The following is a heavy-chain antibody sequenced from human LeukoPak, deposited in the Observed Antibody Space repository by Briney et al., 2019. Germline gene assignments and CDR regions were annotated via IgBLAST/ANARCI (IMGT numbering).Heavy chain of an antibody. CDR2: INPSGGST. D-gene: IGHD3-10*01. CDR3: AGVVSGSGSWITPNWFDP. CDR1: GYTFTSYY. J-gene: IGHJ5*02. V-gene: IGHV1-46*01. Sequence: ASVKVSCKASGYTFTSYYMHWVRQAPGQGLEWMGIINPSGGSTSYAQKFQGRVTMTRDTSTSTVYMELSSLRSEDTAVYYCAGVVSGSGSWITPNWFDPWGQGTLVTVSS.